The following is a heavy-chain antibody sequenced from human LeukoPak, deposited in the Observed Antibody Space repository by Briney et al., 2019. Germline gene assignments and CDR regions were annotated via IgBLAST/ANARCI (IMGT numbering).Heavy chain of an antibody. Sequence: ASVKVSCKASGYTFSSCAINWVRQAPGQGLEYMGWIDTKTGNPTYAQGFTGRFVFSLDTSVSTAYLQISSLRAEDTAVYYCAIHPSDSSGYFSYWGQGALVTVSS. CDR3: AIHPSDSSGYFSY. J-gene: IGHJ4*02. CDR1: GYTFSSCA. CDR2: IDTKTGNP. V-gene: IGHV7-4-1*02. D-gene: IGHD3-22*01.